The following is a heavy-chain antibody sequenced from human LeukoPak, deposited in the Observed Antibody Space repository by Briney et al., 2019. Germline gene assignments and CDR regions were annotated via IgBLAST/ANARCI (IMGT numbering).Heavy chain of an antibody. J-gene: IGHJ4*02. D-gene: IGHD3-3*01. CDR3: ARGGVPGGFYGSFDY. Sequence: SETLSLTCTVSGGSISTYYWSWMRQPPGRGLEWIGYFYYSGSTNHNPSLQSRVTISVDTSKNQFSLKLNSVTAADTAVYYCARGGVPGGFYGSFDYWGQGTLVSVSS. V-gene: IGHV4-59*01. CDR1: GGSISTYY. CDR2: FYYSGST.